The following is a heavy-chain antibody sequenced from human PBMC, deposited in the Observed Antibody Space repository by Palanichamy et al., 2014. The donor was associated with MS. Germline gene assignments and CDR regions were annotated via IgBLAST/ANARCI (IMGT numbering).Heavy chain of an antibody. CDR3: AKTLVLAPATVYWFDP. CDR1: GFTLTTYA. V-gene: IGHV3-23*01. CDR2: ITGSGDNA. J-gene: IGHJ5*02. Sequence: EMQVLESGGGLIQPGGSLRLSCAASGFTLTTYAMAWLRQAPGKGLEWVSAITGSGDNAYYADSVKGRFTIFRDTSKNTLYLQMNGLTAEDTAIYYRAKTLVLAPATVYWFDPWGQGTLVTVSS. D-gene: IGHD2-15*01.